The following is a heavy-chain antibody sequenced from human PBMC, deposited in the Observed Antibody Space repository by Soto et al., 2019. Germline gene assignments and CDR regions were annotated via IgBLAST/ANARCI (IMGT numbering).Heavy chain of an antibody. J-gene: IGHJ3*02. Sequence: QVQLVQSGAEVKKPGASVKVSCKASGYTFTGYYMHWVRQAPGQGLEWMGWINPNSGGTNYAQKFQGWVTMTRDTSISTAYMELSRLRSDDTAVYYSARDCSSTSCREAFDIWGQGTMVTVSS. D-gene: IGHD2-2*01. V-gene: IGHV1-2*04. CDR3: ARDCSSTSCREAFDI. CDR2: INPNSGGT. CDR1: GYTFTGYY.